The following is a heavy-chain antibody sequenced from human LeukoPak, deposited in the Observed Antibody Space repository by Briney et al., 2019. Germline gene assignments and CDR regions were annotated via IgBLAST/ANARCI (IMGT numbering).Heavy chain of an antibody. CDR1: GFTVSFNY. D-gene: IGHD6-6*01. J-gene: IGHJ4*02. CDR3: ARGYSSSRDY. V-gene: IGHV3-53*01. Sequence: GGSLRLSCAASGFTVSFNYMSWVRQAPGKGPEWVSVVYDGGSTAYADSVKGRFTISRDNSKNTLYLQMNSLRAEDTAVYYCARGYSSSRDYWGQGILVTVSS. CDR2: VYDGGST.